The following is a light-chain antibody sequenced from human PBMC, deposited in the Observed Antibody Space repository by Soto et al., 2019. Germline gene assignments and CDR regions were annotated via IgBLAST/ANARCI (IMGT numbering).Light chain of an antibody. CDR1: QSVSSH. CDR3: LHYDTCPWT. Sequence: VLTQSPATLSVSPGDSATLSCRASQSVSSHLAWYQQKPGQAPRLLIYGASTRATGSPARFSGSVSGTEFTLTISSLQSEYFAVYYCLHYDTCPWTFGPGTKVELK. CDR2: GAS. J-gene: IGKJ1*01. V-gene: IGKV3-15*01.